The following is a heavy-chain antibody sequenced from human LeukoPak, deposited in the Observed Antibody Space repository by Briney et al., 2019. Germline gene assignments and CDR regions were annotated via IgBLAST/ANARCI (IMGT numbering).Heavy chain of an antibody. V-gene: IGHV4-34*01. CDR1: GGSFSGYY. D-gene: IGHD1-26*01. CDR3: AIRVGATLDY. J-gene: IGHJ4*02. CDR2: INHSGST. Sequence: SETLSLTCAVYGGSFSGYYWSWIRQPPGEGLEWIGEINHSGSTNYNPSLKSRVTISVDTSKNQFSLKLSSVTAADTAVYYCAIRVGATLDYWGQGTLVTVSS.